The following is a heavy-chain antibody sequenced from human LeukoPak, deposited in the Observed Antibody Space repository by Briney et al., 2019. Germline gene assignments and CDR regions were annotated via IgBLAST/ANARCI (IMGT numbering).Heavy chain of an antibody. CDR1: GGSISSYY. D-gene: IGHD3-3*01. CDR2: IYYSGST. V-gene: IGHV4-59*01. J-gene: IGHJ3*02. CDR3: ARSDQRTIFGEVALGAFDI. Sequence: SETLSLTCTVSGGSISSYYWSWIRQPPGKGLEWIGYIYYSGSTNYNPSLKSRVTISVDTSKNQFSLKLSSVTAADTAVYYCARSDQRTIFGEVALGAFDIWGQGTMVTVSS.